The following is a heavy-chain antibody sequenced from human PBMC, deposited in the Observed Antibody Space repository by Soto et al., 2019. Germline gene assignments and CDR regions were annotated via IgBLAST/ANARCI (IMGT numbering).Heavy chain of an antibody. J-gene: IGHJ6*02. CDR3: ARDKGYDFWSGYYLAPYYYYGMDV. CDR1: GFTFSSYA. D-gene: IGHD3-3*01. Sequence: GGSLTLSCAASGFTFSSYAMHWVRQAPGKGLEWVAVISYDGSNKYYADSVKGRFTISRDNSKNTLYLQMNSLRAEDTAVYYCARDKGYDFWSGYYLAPYYYYGMDVWGQGTTVTVSS. V-gene: IGHV3-30-3*01. CDR2: ISYDGSNK.